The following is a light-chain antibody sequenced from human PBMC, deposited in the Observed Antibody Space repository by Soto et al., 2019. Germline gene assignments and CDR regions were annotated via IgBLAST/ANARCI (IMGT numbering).Light chain of an antibody. CDR1: SSNIGAGYD. J-gene: IGLJ2*01. CDR2: GNT. CDR3: QSYDSSLTVV. Sequence: QSVLTQPPSVSGAPGQRVTISCTGSSSNIGAGYDVHWYQQFPGTTPKFLIYGNTNRPSGVPDRFSASKSGTSASLDITGLQAEDEAEYFCQSYDSSLTVVFGGGTKVTV. V-gene: IGLV1-40*01.